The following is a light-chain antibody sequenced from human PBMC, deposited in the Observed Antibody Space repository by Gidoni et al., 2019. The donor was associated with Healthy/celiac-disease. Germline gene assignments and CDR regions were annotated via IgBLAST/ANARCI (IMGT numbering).Light chain of an antibody. CDR2: AAS. CDR1: QSISSY. J-gene: IGKJ1*01. Sequence: DIQMTQSPSSLSASVGDRVTITCRESQSISSYLNWYQQKPGKAPKLLIYAASSLQSGVPSRFSGSGSETDFTLTISSLQPEDFATYYCQQSYSTPPTFGQGTKVEIK. V-gene: IGKV1-39*01. CDR3: QQSYSTPPT.